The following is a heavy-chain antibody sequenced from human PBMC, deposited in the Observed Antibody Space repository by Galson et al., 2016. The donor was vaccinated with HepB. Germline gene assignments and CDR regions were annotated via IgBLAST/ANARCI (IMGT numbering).Heavy chain of an antibody. CDR1: GFTVSDYY. CDR2: VFLGGST. J-gene: IGHJ6*03. D-gene: IGHD2-8*02. V-gene: IGHV3-53*01. CDR3: SRTSYRECTGTHCVNFRYYYYFMDV. Sequence: SLRLSCAASGFTVSDYYMTWVRQAPGKGMEWVSVVFLGGSTYYAQSVEGRFTISRDDSKNTLHLQMNRLTAEDTAVYFCSRTSYRECTGTHCVNFRYYYYFMDVWGKETTVTVSS.